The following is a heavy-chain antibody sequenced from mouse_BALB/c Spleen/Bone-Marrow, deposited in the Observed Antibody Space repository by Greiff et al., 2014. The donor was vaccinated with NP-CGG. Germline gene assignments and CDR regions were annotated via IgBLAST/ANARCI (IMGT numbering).Heavy chain of an antibody. CDR3: ARHGITRLLDY. CDR1: GFTFSSYA. J-gene: IGHJ2*01. Sequence: EVMLVESGGGLVKPGGSLKLSCAASGFTFSSYAMPWVRQTPEKRLEWVATISSGGSYTYYPDSVKGRFTISRDNAKNTLYLQMSSLRSEDTAMYYCARHGITRLLDYWGQGTTLTVSS. V-gene: IGHV5-9-1*01. CDR2: ISSGGSYT. D-gene: IGHD2-4*01.